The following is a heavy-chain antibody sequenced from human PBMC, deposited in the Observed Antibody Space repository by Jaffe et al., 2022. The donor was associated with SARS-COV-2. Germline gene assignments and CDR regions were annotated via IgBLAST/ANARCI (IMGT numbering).Heavy chain of an antibody. CDR2: IYTSGST. D-gene: IGHD3-10*01. Sequence: QVQLQESGPGLVKPSQTLSLTCTVSGGSISSGSYYWSWIRQPAGKGLEWIGRIYTSGSTNYNPSLKSRVTISVDTSKNQFSLKLSSVTAADTAVYYCARAAYYYGSGSFYFDYWGQGTLVTVSS. V-gene: IGHV4-61*02. CDR1: GGSISSGSYY. J-gene: IGHJ4*02. CDR3: ARAAYYYGSGSFYFDY.